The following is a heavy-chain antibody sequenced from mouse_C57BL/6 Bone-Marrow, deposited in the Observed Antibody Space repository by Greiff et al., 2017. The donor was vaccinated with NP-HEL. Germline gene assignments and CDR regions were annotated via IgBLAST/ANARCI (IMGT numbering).Heavy chain of an antibody. CDR3: TRECNPTIITFDY. V-gene: IGHV5-9-1*02. CDR1: GFTFSSYA. J-gene: IGHJ2*01. Sequence: EVKLVESGEGLVKPGGSLKLSCAASGFTFSSYAMSWVRQTTEKRLEWVAYISSGGDYIYYADTVKGRITIYRDNTRNTLYLQMSSLKSEDTAMYCSTRECNPTIITFDYWGQGTTLTVSS. CDR2: ISSGGDYI. D-gene: IGHD2-4*01.